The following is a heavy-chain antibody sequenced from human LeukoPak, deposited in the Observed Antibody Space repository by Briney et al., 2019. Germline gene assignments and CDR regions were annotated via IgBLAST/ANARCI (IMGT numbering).Heavy chain of an antibody. CDR3: ARVGYDYVWGSYRPSNYYYYMDV. J-gene: IGHJ6*03. Sequence: SETLSLTCTVSGGSISNYYWNWIRQPPGKGLEWIGYIYYSGTTNYNPSLKSRVTISVDTSKNQFSLKLSSVTAADTAVYYCARVGYDYVWGSYRPSNYYYYMDVWGKGTTVTVSS. CDR2: IYYSGTT. V-gene: IGHV4-59*12. CDR1: GGSISNYY. D-gene: IGHD3-16*02.